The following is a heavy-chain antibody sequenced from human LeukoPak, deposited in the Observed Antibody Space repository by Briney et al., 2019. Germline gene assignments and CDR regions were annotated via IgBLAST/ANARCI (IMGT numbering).Heavy chain of an antibody. Sequence: ASVKVSCKASGYTFTDYYIHWVRQAPGQGLEWMGRINPNSGATNYAQKFQGRFTMTRDTSITTAYMELSSLTSDDTAVYYCARGRSSSASCWNDYWGQGALVTVSS. CDR2: INPNSGAT. J-gene: IGHJ4*02. CDR1: GYTFTDYY. V-gene: IGHV1-2*06. CDR3: ARGRSSSASCWNDY. D-gene: IGHD2-2*01.